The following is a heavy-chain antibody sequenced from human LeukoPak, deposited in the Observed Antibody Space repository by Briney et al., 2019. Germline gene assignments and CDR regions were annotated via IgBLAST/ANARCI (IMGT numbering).Heavy chain of an antibody. Sequence: QTGGSLRLSCTASGFTFGDRAMSWVRQAPGKGLEWVGFIRIKAYGGTTEYAASVKGRFTISRDDSKSVAYLQMNSLKTEDTAVYYCTRGLYYDSSGPFDYWGQGTLVTVSS. D-gene: IGHD3-22*01. CDR3: TRGLYYDSSGPFDY. CDR2: IRIKAYGGTT. CDR1: GFTFGDRA. J-gene: IGHJ4*02. V-gene: IGHV3-49*04.